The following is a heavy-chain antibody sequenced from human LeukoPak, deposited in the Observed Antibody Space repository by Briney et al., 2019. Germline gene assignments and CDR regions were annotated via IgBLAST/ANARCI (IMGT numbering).Heavy chain of an antibody. J-gene: IGHJ3*02. CDR1: GFSFSSYA. CDR3: AKGLEGDDAFDI. CDR2: ISGSGGST. Sequence: GGSLRLSCAASGFSFSSYAMCWGRKAPGEGLGWVSAISGSGGSTYYADSVKGRFTISRDNSKNTLYLQMNSLRAEDTAVYYCAKGLEGDDAFDIWGQGTMVSVSS. V-gene: IGHV3-23*01. D-gene: IGHD1-1*01.